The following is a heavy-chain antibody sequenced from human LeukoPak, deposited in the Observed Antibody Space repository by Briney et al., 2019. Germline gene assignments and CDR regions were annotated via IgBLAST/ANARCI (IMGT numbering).Heavy chain of an antibody. CDR1: GFTFSSYW. CDR3: AKDQWELLFSGFDY. CDR2: IKQDGSEK. J-gene: IGHJ4*02. D-gene: IGHD1-26*01. Sequence: GGSLRLSCAASGFTFSSYWMSWVRQAPGKGLEWVANIKQDGSEKYYVDSVKGRFTISRDNAKNSLYLQMNSLRAEDTAVYYCAKDQWELLFSGFDYWGQGTLVTVSS. V-gene: IGHV3-7*03.